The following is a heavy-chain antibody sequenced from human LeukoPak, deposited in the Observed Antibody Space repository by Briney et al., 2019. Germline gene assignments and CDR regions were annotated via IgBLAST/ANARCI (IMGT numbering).Heavy chain of an antibody. J-gene: IGHJ5*02. CDR2: IIPIFGTA. CDR1: GGTFSSYA. V-gene: IGHV1-69*05. D-gene: IGHD2-2*01. Sequence: ASVKVSCKASGGTFSSYAISWVRQAPGQGLEWMGGIIPIFGTANYAQKFQGRVTITTDESTSTAYMELSSLRSEDTAVYYCARVVVVPAAPGLNWFDPWAREPWSPSPQ. CDR3: ARVVVVPAAPGLNWFDP.